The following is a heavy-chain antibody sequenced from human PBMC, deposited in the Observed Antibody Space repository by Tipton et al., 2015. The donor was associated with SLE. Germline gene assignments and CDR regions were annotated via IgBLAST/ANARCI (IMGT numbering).Heavy chain of an antibody. J-gene: IGHJ3*02. Sequence: SLRLSCAASGFTFSNAWMSWVRQAPGKGLEWVSAISGSGGSTYYADSVKGRFTISRDNSKNTLYLQMNSLRAEDTAVYYCARGYPYAFDIWGQGTMVTVSS. D-gene: IGHD1-14*01. CDR3: ARGYPYAFDI. CDR1: GFTFSNAW. CDR2: ISGSGGST. V-gene: IGHV3-23*01.